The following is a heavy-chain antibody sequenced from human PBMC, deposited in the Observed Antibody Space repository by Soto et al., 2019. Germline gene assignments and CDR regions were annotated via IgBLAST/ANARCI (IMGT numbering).Heavy chain of an antibody. D-gene: IGHD2-15*01. V-gene: IGHV4-4*02. CDR1: GGSIISGHW. CDR3: ARGFSFSDTSDKDRFYFYYGLNV. J-gene: IGHJ6*02. CDR2: IYESGIT. Sequence: SETLSLTCAVSGGSIISGHWWTWVRQSPGKGLEWVGEIYESGITNYNPSLNGRLSISMDQSKNQFSLKLTSVTAADTALYFCARGFSFSDTSDKDRFYFYYGLNVWGQGTTVTVSS.